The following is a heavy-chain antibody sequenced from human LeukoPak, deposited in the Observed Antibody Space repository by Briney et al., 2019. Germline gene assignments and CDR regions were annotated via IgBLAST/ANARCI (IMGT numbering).Heavy chain of an antibody. CDR3: AKDKWQRGYSYGLGNWLDP. Sequence: GGSLRLSCAASGFTFSSYGMSWVRQAPGKGLEWVSAISGSGGSTYYADSVKGRFTISRDNSKNTLYLQMNSLRAEDTAVYYCAKDKWQRGYSYGLGNWLDPWGQGTLVTVSS. CDR2: ISGSGGST. CDR1: GFTFSSYG. D-gene: IGHD5-18*01. V-gene: IGHV3-23*01. J-gene: IGHJ5*02.